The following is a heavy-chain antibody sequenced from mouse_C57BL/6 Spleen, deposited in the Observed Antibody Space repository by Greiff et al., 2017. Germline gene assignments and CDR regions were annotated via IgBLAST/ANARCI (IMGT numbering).Heavy chain of an antibody. J-gene: IGHJ4*01. CDR1: GYTFTSYW. D-gene: IGHD1-1*01. CDR2: IDPSDSYT. CDR3: ARWGVVSEGAMCY. Sequence: QVQLKQPGAELVMPGASVKLSCKASGYTFTSYWMHWVKQRPGQGLEWIGEIDPSDSYTNYNQKFKGKSTLTVDKSSSTAYMQLSSLTSEDSAVYYCARWGVVSEGAMCYWGEGTSVTVSS. V-gene: IGHV1-69*01.